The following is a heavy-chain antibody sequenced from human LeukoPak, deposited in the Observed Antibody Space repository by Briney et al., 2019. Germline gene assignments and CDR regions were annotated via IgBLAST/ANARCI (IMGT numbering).Heavy chain of an antibody. CDR2: INPNSGGT. D-gene: IGHD6-19*01. CDR3: ARRSTLYSSGRFYFDY. Sequence: ASVTVSCKASGYTFTGYYIHWVRQAPGQGLEWMGWINPNSGGTNYAQKFQGRVTMTRDTSISTAYMELSRLRSDDTAVYYCARRSTLYSSGRFYFDYWGQGTLVTVSS. J-gene: IGHJ4*02. CDR1: GYTFTGYY. V-gene: IGHV1-2*02.